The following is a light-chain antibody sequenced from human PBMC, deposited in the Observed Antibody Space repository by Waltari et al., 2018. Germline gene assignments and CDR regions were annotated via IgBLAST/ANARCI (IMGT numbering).Light chain of an antibody. Sequence: DIVVLQHPAVLVVSIGGKPTTICNSSRSGLYISNNKNYFSWYQQKPGQQPKLLIYWAPTRGSAVPDQFSGSGCWRNVTLTNSSLQAEDVAVYYCQQYYSTTFTFGPGTKVDVK. J-gene: IGKJ3*01. V-gene: IGKV4-1*01. CDR3: QQYYSTTFT. CDR1: RSGLYISNNKNY. CDR2: WAP.